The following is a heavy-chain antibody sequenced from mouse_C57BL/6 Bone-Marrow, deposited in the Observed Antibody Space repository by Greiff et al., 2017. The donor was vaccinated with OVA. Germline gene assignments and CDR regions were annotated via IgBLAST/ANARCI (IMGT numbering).Heavy chain of an antibody. CDR3: ARPVFVDY. D-gene: IGHD6-2*01. V-gene: IGHV5-9*01. CDR2: ISGGGGNT. CDR1: GFTFSSYT. Sequence: DVHLVESGGGLVKPGGSLKLSCAASGFTFSSYTMSWVRQTPEKRLEWVATISGGGGNTYYPDSVKGRFTISRDNAKNTLYLQMSSLRSEDTALYYCARPVFVDYWGQGTSVTVSS. J-gene: IGHJ4*01.